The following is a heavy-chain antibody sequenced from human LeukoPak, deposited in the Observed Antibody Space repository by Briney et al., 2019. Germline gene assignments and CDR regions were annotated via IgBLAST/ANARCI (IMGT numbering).Heavy chain of an antibody. CDR3: ANRRCTSSSCYLGY. Sequence: GGSLRLSCAASGFTFSSYAMSWVRQAPGKGLEWVSAISGSGGSTYYAHPVKGRFTISRDDSKNTVYLQMNSLRAEDTAVYYCANRRCTSSSCYLGYWGQGTLVTVSS. CDR1: GFTFSSYA. CDR2: ISGSGGST. J-gene: IGHJ4*02. V-gene: IGHV3-23*01. D-gene: IGHD2-2*01.